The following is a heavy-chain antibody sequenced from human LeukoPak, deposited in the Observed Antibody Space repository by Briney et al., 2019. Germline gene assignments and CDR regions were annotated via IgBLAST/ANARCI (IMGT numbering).Heavy chain of an antibody. D-gene: IGHD2-15*01. CDR1: GFTFSSYG. CDR3: VKDIAGGRSGGTDDAFDI. Sequence: GGSLGLSCATSGFTFSSYGIHWVRQAPGKGLEWVTFIYYDGSQKYYADSVKGRFTISKDNSKNTLYLQMNSLRPEDTAVYYCVKDIAGGRSGGTDDAFDIWGQGTMVTVSS. J-gene: IGHJ3*02. V-gene: IGHV3-30*02. CDR2: IYYDGSQK.